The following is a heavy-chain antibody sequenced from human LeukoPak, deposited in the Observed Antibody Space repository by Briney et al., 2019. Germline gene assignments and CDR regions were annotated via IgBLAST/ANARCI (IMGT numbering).Heavy chain of an antibody. V-gene: IGHV3-64*02. CDR1: GFTFSNYA. Sequence: GGALRLSCAASGFTFSNYAMHLVRQAPGKGLEYVSAISSNGGSTYYADSVNGRFTISRDNSRNTLYLQMGRLRAEDMAVYYCARGLTTGEYWGQGTMVTVSS. D-gene: IGHD4-17*01. J-gene: IGHJ4*02. CDR2: ISSNGGST. CDR3: ARGLTTGEY.